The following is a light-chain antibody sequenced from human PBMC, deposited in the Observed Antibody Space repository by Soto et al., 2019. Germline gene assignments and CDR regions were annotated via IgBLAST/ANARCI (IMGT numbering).Light chain of an antibody. CDR2: VVS. J-gene: IGLJ1*01. Sequence: QSALTQPHSVSGSPGQSVTISCTGTSVDVGAYDFVSWYQQHPGKAPKLLIYVVSGRPSGVPHRFSGSKSGNAASLTISGLQAEDEADYNCSSFTTSHTYVFGTGTKVTVL. CDR1: SVDVGAYDF. CDR3: SSFTTSHTYV. V-gene: IGLV2-11*01.